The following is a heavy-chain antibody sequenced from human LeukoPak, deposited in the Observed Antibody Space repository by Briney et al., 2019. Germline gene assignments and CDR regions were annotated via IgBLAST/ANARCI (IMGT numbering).Heavy chain of an antibody. V-gene: IGHV3-9*01. CDR2: ISWNSGSI. CDR3: AKDISAVAGSFDY. J-gene: IGHJ4*02. Sequence: GRSLRLSCAASGFTFDDYAMHWVRQAPGKGLEWVSGISWNSGSIGYADSVKGRFTISRDNAKNSLYLQMNSLRAEDTALYYCAKDISAVAGSFDYWGRGTLVTVSS. CDR1: GFTFDDYA. D-gene: IGHD6-19*01.